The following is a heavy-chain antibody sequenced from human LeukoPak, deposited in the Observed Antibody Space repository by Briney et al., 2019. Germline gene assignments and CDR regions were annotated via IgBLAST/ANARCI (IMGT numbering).Heavy chain of an antibody. CDR2: IDRRGST. Sequence: SETLSLTCDVSGYSINNNYYWGWIRQSPGKGLEWIGSIDRRGSTSYNPSLKSRVTISVDTSKNQFSLKLSSVTAADTAVYYCARENDFDAFDIWGQGTMVTVSS. J-gene: IGHJ3*02. V-gene: IGHV4-38-2*02. D-gene: IGHD2-21*02. CDR1: GYSINNNYY. CDR3: ARENDFDAFDI.